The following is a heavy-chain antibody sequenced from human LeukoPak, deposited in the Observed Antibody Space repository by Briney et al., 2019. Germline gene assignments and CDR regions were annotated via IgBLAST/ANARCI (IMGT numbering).Heavy chain of an antibody. CDR1: GFTFSTYS. CDR3: TREERGYIPAF. CDR2: IRGGGENT. Sequence: GGSLRLSCAASGFTFSTYSMSWVRQAPGKGLEWVSAIRGGGENTYYADSVKGRFTISRDNSKDTLSLQMNSLRAEDTAVYYCTREERGYIPAFWGQGTLVTVSS. V-gene: IGHV3-23*01. D-gene: IGHD3-16*02. J-gene: IGHJ4*02.